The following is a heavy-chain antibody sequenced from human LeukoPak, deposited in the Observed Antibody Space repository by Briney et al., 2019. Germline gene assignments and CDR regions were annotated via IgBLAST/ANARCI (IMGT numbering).Heavy chain of an antibody. Sequence: GGSLRLSCAASGFTFSSYGMHWVRQAPGKGLEWVAVIWYDGSNKYYADSVKGRFTISRDNSKNTLYLQMNSLRAEDTAVYYCAKQGGTVTTRDYYYYMDVWGKGTTVTVSS. CDR2: IWYDGSNK. V-gene: IGHV3-33*06. CDR3: AKQGGTVTTRDYYYYMDV. D-gene: IGHD4-17*01. J-gene: IGHJ6*03. CDR1: GFTFSSYG.